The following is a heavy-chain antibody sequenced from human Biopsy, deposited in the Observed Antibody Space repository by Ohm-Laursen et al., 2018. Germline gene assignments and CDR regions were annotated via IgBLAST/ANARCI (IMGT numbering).Heavy chain of an antibody. J-gene: IGHJ1*01. Sequence: GASVKVSCKAPGGTFSNYGVNWVRQAPGQGLEWLGGNIPILGTGNYAHKFQDRVTVAADTSTSTATMELRSLRSDDTAVYYCATKLTGYFHHWGQGTLVIVSS. D-gene: IGHD3-9*01. CDR2: NIPILGTG. CDR3: ATKLTGYFHH. CDR1: GGTFSNYG. V-gene: IGHV1-69*06.